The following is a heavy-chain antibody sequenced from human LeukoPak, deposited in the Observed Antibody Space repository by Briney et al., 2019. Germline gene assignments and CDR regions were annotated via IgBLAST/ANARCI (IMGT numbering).Heavy chain of an antibody. CDR2: IIPIFGTA. D-gene: IGHD3-10*01. CDR3: ATDRLGITMVRGVPYYYYGMDV. V-gene: IGHV1-69*13. Sequence: SVKVSCKASGGTFSSYAISWVRQAPGQGLEWMGGIIPIFGTANYAQKLQGRVTITADESTSTAYMELSSLRSEDTAVYYCATDRLGITMVRGVPYYYYGMDVWGQGTTVTVSS. CDR1: GGTFSSYA. J-gene: IGHJ6*02.